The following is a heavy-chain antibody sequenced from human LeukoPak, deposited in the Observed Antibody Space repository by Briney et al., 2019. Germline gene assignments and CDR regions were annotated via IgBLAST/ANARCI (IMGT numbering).Heavy chain of an antibody. J-gene: IGHJ5*02. CDR3: ASFDSSSSGNWFDP. Sequence: SVKVSCKASGGTFSSYAISWVRQAPGQGLEWMGGIIPIFGTANYAQKFQGRVTITTDESTSTAYMELSSLRSEDTAVYYCASFDSSSSGNWFDPWGQGTLVTVSS. CDR2: IIPIFGTA. V-gene: IGHV1-69*05. CDR1: GGTFSSYA. D-gene: IGHD6-6*01.